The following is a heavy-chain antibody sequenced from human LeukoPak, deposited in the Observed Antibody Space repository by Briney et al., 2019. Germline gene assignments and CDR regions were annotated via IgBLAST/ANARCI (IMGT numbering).Heavy chain of an antibody. D-gene: IGHD2-21*01. Sequence: GGSLRLSCAASGFTFDDYGMSWVRQAPGKGLEWVSYINTDSSDIHYADSVKGRFTISRDNARNTLYLQLSSLRAEDSAVYYCARDTFHPGLIDSWGQGILVTVSS. V-gene: IGHV3-21*05. CDR1: GFTFDDYG. CDR3: ARDTFHPGLIDS. CDR2: INTDSSDI. J-gene: IGHJ4*02.